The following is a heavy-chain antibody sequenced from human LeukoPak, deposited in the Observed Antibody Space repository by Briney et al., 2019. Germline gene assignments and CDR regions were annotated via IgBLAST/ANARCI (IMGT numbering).Heavy chain of an antibody. CDR1: GFTFSSYA. CDR2: ISGRGGST. Sequence: GGSLRLSCAASGFTFSSYAVSWVRQAPGVGLEWVSTISGRGGSTFYADSVKGRFTISRDNSKNTLYLQMNSLRADDTAVYYCAKGYYDILTDYFHNWFNPWGQGTPVIVSS. CDR3: AKGYYDILTDYFHNWFNP. V-gene: IGHV3-23*01. D-gene: IGHD3-9*01. J-gene: IGHJ5*02.